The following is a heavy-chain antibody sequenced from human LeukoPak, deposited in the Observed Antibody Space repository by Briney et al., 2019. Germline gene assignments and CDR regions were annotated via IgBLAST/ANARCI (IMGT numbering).Heavy chain of an antibody. CDR3: ARADIVATMRAPFDI. CDR2: IYYSGST. D-gene: IGHD5-12*01. Sequence: SETLSLTCTVSGGSISSSSYYWGWIRQPPGKGLEWIGSIYYSGSTYYNPSLKSRVTISVDTSKNQFSLKLSSVTAADTAVYYCARADIVATMRAPFDIWGQGTMVTVSS. V-gene: IGHV4-39*07. CDR1: GGSISSSSYY. J-gene: IGHJ3*02.